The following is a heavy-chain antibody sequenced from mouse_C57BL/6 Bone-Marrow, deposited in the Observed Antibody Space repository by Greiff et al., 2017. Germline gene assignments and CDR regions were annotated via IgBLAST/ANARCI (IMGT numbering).Heavy chain of an antibody. CDR2: IYPGNSDT. CDR3: TSRWDEGVYFDY. Sequence: EVQLQQSGTVLARPGASVKMSCKTSGYTFTSYWMHWVKQRPGQGLEWIGAIYPGNSDTSYNQKFKGKAKLTAVTSASTAYMELSSLTNEDSAVYYCTSRWDEGVYFDYWGQGTTLAVSS. J-gene: IGHJ2*01. CDR1: GYTFTSYW. V-gene: IGHV1-5*01. D-gene: IGHD4-1*01.